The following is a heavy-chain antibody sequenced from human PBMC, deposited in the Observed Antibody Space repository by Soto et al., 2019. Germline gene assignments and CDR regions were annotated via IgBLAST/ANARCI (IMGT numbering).Heavy chain of an antibody. CDR3: ARDQITMVRGPNWFDP. CDR2: IYTSGST. Sequence: QVQLQESGPGLVKPSETLSLSCTVSGGSIRSYYWSWIRQPAGKGLEWIGRIYTSGSTNYNPSLKSRVTMSVDTSKNQFSLKLSSVTAADTVVYYCARDQITMVRGPNWFDPWGQGTLVTVSS. CDR1: GGSIRSYY. D-gene: IGHD3-10*01. V-gene: IGHV4-4*07. J-gene: IGHJ5*02.